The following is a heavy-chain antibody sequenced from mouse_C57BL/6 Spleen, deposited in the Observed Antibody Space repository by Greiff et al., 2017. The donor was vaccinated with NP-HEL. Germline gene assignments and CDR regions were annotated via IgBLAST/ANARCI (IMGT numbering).Heavy chain of an antibody. CDR3: ARVSTMVTTGD. CDR2: IDPSDSYT. J-gene: IGHJ2*01. CDR1: GYTFTSYW. D-gene: IGHD2-2*01. Sequence: VQLQQPGAELVKPGASVKLSCKASGYTFTSYWMQWVKQRPGQGLEWIGEIDPSDSYTNYNQKFKGKATLTVDTSSSTAYMQLSSLTSEDSAVYYCARVSTMVTTGDWGQGTTLTVSS. V-gene: IGHV1-50*01.